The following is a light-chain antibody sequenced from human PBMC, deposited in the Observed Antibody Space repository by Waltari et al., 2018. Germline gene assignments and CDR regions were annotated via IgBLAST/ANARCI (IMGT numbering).Light chain of an antibody. J-gene: IGKJ4*01. CDR1: QSVRNY. Sequence: LSCRASQSVRNYLAWFQQKPGQVPRLLIYDTSNRGTGVPARFSGSGSGTDFTLTISSLESEDFAVYYCQQRSSWPLTFGGGTKVQIK. V-gene: IGKV3-11*01. CDR2: DTS. CDR3: QQRSSWPLT.